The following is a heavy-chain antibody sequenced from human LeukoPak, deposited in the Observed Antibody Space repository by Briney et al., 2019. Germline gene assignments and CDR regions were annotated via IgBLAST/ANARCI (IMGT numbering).Heavy chain of an antibody. D-gene: IGHD4-17*01. CDR1: GGSINSYY. CDR3: ARGPTTDYFDL. V-gene: IGHV4-59*08. J-gene: IGHJ4*02. Sequence: SETLSLICTVSGGSINSYYWSWIRQPPGKGLESIGYISYSGSTNYNPSLKSRVTISVGMSKNQFSLKLSSVTAADTAIYYCARGPTTDYFDLWGQGTLVTVSS. CDR2: ISYSGST.